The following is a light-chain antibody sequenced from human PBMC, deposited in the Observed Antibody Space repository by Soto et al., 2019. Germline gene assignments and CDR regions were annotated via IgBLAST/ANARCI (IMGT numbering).Light chain of an antibody. CDR1: SSDVGSYNL. CDR2: EAS. V-gene: IGLV2-23*01. CDR3: CSYAGSSTWV. Sequence: QSALTQPASVSGSPGQWITISCTGTSSDVGSYNLVSWYQQHPGKVPKIMIYEASKRPSGAPNRFSGSKSGNTASLTISGLQAEDEADYYCCSYAGSSTWVFGTGTKLTVL. J-gene: IGLJ1*01.